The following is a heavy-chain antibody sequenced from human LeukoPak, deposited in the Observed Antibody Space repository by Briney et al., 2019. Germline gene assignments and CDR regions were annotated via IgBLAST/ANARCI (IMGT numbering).Heavy chain of an antibody. CDR3: AADTAMVKGGFDP. CDR1: GGSFSGYY. CDR2: INHSGST. Sequence: SETLSLTCAVYGGSFSGYYWNWIRQPPGKGLEWIGEINHSGSTHYNPSLKSRVTMSVDTSKNQFSMKLSSVTAADTAVYYCAADTAMVKGGFDPWGQGTLVTVSS. V-gene: IGHV4-34*01. D-gene: IGHD5-18*01. J-gene: IGHJ5*02.